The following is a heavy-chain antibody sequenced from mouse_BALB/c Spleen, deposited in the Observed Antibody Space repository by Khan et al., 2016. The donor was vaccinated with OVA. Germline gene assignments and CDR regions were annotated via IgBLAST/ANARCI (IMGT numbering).Heavy chain of an antibody. CDR2: INTYTGDP. Sequence: LVESGPELKKPGETVKISCKASGYTFRNNGMNWVKQTPGKGLKWLGWINTYTGDPTYADDFKGRFTFSLETSADTAYLQINNLKNEDTATYCCARVGYNGTMDSWGQGTSVTVSS. D-gene: IGHD2-14*01. CDR1: GYTFRNNG. CDR3: ARVGYNGTMDS. V-gene: IGHV9-3-1*01. J-gene: IGHJ4*01.